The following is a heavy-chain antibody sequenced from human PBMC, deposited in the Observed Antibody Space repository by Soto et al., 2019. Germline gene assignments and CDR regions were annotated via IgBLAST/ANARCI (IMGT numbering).Heavy chain of an antibody. CDR1: GYTFTSYG. D-gene: IGHD3-10*01. CDR3: ARDSSSDYYGSGSYDRLSDY. V-gene: IGHV1-18*01. J-gene: IGHJ4*02. CDR2: ISAYNGNT. Sequence: QVQLVQSGAEVKKPGASVKVSCKASGYTFTSYGISWVRQAPGQGLEWMGWISAYNGNTNYAQKLQGRVTMTTDTSTSTAYMELRSLRSDDTAVYYCARDSSSDYYGSGSYDRLSDYWGQGTLVTVSS.